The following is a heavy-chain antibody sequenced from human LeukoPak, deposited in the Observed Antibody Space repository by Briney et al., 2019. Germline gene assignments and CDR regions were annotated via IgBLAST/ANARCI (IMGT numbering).Heavy chain of an antibody. CDR1: GFTVTSNS. V-gene: IGHV3-53*01. Sequence: GGSLRLSCAASGFTVTSNSMSWVRQAPGKGLEWVSLLYSGGSTNYADSVKGRFTISRDESKNTLYLQMSRLRAEDTALYLCARVRGYSGYDPRSYWYFDLWGRGTLVTVSS. CDR2: LYSGGST. J-gene: IGHJ2*01. D-gene: IGHD5-12*01. CDR3: ARVRGYSGYDPRSYWYFDL.